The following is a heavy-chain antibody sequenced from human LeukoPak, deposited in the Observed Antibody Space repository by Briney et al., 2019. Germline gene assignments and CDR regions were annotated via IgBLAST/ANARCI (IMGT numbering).Heavy chain of an antibody. Sequence: ASVKVSCKASGDTFTDYYIHWVRQAPGQGLEWMGWINPNSGGTNYAHKFQGRVTMTSDTSISTVYMDLSSLNSDDTAVYYCARDVGSLVVDYWGQGTLVPVSS. CDR1: GDTFTDYY. D-gene: IGHD2-8*02. J-gene: IGHJ4*02. CDR2: INPNSGGT. V-gene: IGHV1-2*07. CDR3: ARDVGSLVVDY.